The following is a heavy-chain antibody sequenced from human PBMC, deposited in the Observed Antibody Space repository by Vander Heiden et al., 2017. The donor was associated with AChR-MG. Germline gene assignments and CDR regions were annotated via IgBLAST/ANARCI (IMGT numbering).Heavy chain of an antibody. J-gene: IGHJ4*02. CDR2: LYYSGST. CDR3: GRLVAYDNSGYSLVGGRFFDY. V-gene: IGHV4-39*01. D-gene: IGHD3-22*01. Sequence: QLQLQESGPGLVKPSETLSLTCTVSGGSIRSSSYYWGWLRQPPGKGLERIGTLYYSGSTYYNPSLKSRVTISVDTSRNQFSLSLSSVTAADTAVYYCGRLVAYDNSGYSLVGGRFFDYWGQGILVTISS. CDR1: GGSIRSSSYY.